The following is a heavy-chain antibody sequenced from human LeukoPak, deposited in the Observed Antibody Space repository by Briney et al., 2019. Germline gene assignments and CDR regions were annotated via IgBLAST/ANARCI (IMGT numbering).Heavy chain of an antibody. CDR2: ISYDGSNK. Sequence: GGSLRLSCAASGFTFSSYAMHWVRQAPGKGLEWVAVISYDGSNKYYADSVKGRFTISRDNSKNTLYLQMNSLRAEDTAVYYCAKDQAGAWGQGTRVTVSS. V-gene: IGHV3-30*04. CDR1: GFTFSSYA. J-gene: IGHJ5*02. CDR3: AKDQAGA. D-gene: IGHD1-26*01.